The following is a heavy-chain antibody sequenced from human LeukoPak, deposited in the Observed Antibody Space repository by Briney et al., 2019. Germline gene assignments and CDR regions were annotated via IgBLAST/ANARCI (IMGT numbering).Heavy chain of an antibody. CDR1: GYPFTSFG. Sequence: PSASVKVSCKASGYPFTSFGISWVRQAPGQGLEWMGWINPNSGGTNYAQKFQGRVTMTRDTSISTAYMELSRLRSDDTAVYYCARATTRYYYGMDVWGQGTTVTVSS. J-gene: IGHJ6*02. CDR3: ARATTRYYYGMDV. CDR2: INPNSGGT. V-gene: IGHV1-2*02. D-gene: IGHD1-26*01.